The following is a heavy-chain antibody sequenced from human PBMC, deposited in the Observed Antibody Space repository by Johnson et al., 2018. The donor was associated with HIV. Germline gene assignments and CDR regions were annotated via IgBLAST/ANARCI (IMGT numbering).Heavy chain of an antibody. CDR1: GFTFSSYD. V-gene: IGHV3-7*01. Sequence: VQLVESGGGLVQPGGSLRLSCAASGFTFSSYDMHWVRQATGKGLEWVANIKHDGSEKYYGDSLKGRFTISRDNAKNSLYLQMNSLRAEDTAVYYCARDQVVEMATIIGDDAFDIWGQGTMVTVSS. D-gene: IGHD5-24*01. J-gene: IGHJ3*02. CDR2: IKHDGSEK. CDR3: ARDQVVEMATIIGDDAFDI.